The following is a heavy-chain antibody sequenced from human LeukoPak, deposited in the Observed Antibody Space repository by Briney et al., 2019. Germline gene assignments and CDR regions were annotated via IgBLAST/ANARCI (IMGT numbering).Heavy chain of an antibody. J-gene: IGHJ4*02. V-gene: IGHV4-38-2*02. D-gene: IGHD6-19*01. CDR3: ARQFLSSGWYGY. CDR1: GHSIINSYY. CDR2: IYHSGSI. Sequence: SETLSLTCTVSGHSIINSYYWGWIRQPPGKGLEWIGSIYHSGSIYYNPSLKSRLTISVDTSKNQFSLKLSSVTAADTAVYYCARQFLSSGWYGYWGQGTLVTVSS.